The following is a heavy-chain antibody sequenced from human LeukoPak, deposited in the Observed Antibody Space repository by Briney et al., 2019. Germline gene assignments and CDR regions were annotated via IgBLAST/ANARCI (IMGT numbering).Heavy chain of an antibody. J-gene: IGHJ4*02. V-gene: IGHV3-7*01. D-gene: IGHD3-9*01. CDR3: VRKIDILTGYRYFFAY. CDR2: IKEDGSAT. Sequence: GGSLRLSCAASGFTFANYWMTWVRQAPGKGLEWVANIKEDGSATYYMDSVQGRFTISRDNAENSLYPHMHSLRAEDTAVYYCVRKIDILTGYRYFFAYWGQGILVSVSS. CDR1: GFTFANYW.